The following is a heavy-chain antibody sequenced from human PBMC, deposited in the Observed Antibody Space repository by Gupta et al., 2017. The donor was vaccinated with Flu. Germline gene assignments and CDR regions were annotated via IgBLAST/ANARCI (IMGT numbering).Heavy chain of an antibody. Sequence: LVESAGGRVGPGGSLRHYCVASGFNSASSTIHWFRQFPGGGLEWVGSISGSGHQIFYGDSMKGRFTVSRDNAQNSVSLELNNVRPDDTGMYYCARDVNSASWFGELWSYFDYWGQGTLVTVSS. V-gene: IGHV3-21*04. CDR2: ISGSGHQI. CDR1: GFNSASST. D-gene: IGHD3-10*01. CDR3: ARDVNSASWFGELWSYFDY. J-gene: IGHJ4*02.